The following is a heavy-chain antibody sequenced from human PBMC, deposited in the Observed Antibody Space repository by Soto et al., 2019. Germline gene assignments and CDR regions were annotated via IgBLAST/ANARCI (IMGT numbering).Heavy chain of an antibody. CDR3: AKSMGEGRMVRGVIRPLTYYYYGMDV. CDR1: GGTFSSYA. D-gene: IGHD3-10*01. V-gene: IGHV1-69*13. CDR2: IIPIFGTA. Sequence: ASVKVSCKASGGTFSSYAISWVRQAPGQGLEWMGGIIPIFGTANYAQKFQGRVTITADESTSTAYMELSSLRSEDTAVYYCAKSMGEGRMVRGVIRPLTYYYYGMDVWGQGTTVTVSS. J-gene: IGHJ6*02.